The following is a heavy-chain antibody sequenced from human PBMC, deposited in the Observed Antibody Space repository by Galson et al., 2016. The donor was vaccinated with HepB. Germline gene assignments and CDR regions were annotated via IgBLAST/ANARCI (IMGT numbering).Heavy chain of an antibody. CDR3: ARQYTGSHLDY. CDR2: VYHSGTT. V-gene: IGHV4-4*02. CDR1: GASIISRDW. D-gene: IGHD1-26*01. J-gene: IGHJ4*02. Sequence: SETLSLTCGVSGASIISRDWWTWVRQPPGKGLEWIGQVYHSGTTNYSPSLKSGATISVDNSKNQFPLMLSSVTAADTAVYYCARQYTGSHLDYWGRGALVTVSS.